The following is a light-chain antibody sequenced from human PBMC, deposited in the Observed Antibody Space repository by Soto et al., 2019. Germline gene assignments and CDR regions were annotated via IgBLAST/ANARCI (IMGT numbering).Light chain of an antibody. J-gene: IGLJ1*01. Sequence: QSALTQPASVSGSPGQSITISCTGTSSDVGSHNLVSWYQQYPGKVPKLIIFEASKRPSGVSNRFSGSKSGSTASLTISGLQAEDEADYYCCSNAGGSTYVFGTGTKLTVL. CDR1: SSDVGSHNL. CDR3: CSNAGGSTYV. CDR2: EAS. V-gene: IGLV2-23*01.